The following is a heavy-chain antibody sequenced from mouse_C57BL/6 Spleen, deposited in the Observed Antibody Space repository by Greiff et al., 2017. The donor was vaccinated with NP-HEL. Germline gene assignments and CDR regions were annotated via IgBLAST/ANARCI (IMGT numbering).Heavy chain of an antibody. CDR1: GYTFTDYE. V-gene: IGHV1-15*01. CDR3: TRGGSSYSNYYAMDY. Sequence: QVQLQQSGAELVRPGASVTLSCKASGYTFTDYEMHWVKQTPVHGLEWIGAIDPETGGTAYNQKFKGKAILTADKSSSTAYMELRSLTSEDSAVYYCTRGGSSYSNYYAMDYWGQEPQSPSPQ. J-gene: IGHJ4*01. CDR2: IDPETGGT. D-gene: IGHD1-1*01.